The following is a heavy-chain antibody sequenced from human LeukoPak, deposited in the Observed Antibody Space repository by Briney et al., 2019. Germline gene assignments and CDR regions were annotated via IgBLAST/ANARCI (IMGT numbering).Heavy chain of an antibody. CDR1: GGTFSSYA. V-gene: IGHV1-69*05. J-gene: IGHJ4*02. Sequence: ASVKVSCKASGGTFSSYAISWVRQAPGQGPEWMGGIIPIFGRANYAQKFQGRVTITTDESTSTAYMELSSMRSEDTAVYYCASLATYYYDSSGHWEYYFDYWGQGTLVTVSS. CDR2: IIPIFGRA. CDR3: ASLATYYYDSSGHWEYYFDY. D-gene: IGHD3-22*01.